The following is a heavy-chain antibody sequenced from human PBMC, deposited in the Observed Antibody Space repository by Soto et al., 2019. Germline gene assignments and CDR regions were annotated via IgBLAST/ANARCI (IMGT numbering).Heavy chain of an antibody. V-gene: IGHV2-26*01. CDR3: ARINPGIAADPNFDY. D-gene: IGHD6-13*01. CDR2: SFSNDEK. J-gene: IGHJ4*02. Sequence: QVTLEESGPVLVKPTETLTLTCTVSGFSPSNARMGVSWIRQPPGKALEWLAHSFSNDEKSYSTSLKSRRTIPKDTSKSQVVLTMTNMDPVDTATYYCARINPGIAADPNFDYWGQGTLVTVSS. CDR1: GFSPSNARMG.